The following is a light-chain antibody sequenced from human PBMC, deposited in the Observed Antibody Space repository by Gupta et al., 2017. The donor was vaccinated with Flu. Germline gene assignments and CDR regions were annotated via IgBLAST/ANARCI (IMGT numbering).Light chain of an antibody. Sequence: QSALTQPASVSGSPGPPITISCTATSSDIGGYNSFSGYQQHPGNAPKLLIFEVSKRPPGVSARFSDSKSGNTASLTISGLQAEDEADYYCSSYTNTNTLVVFGGGTHLTVL. V-gene: IGLV2-14*01. CDR2: EVS. CDR3: SSYTNTNTLVV. CDR1: SSDIGGYNS. J-gene: IGLJ2*01.